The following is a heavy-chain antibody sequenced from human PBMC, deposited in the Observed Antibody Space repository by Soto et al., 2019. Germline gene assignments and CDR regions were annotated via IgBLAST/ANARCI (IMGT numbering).Heavy chain of an antibody. Sequence: QITLKESGPSLIKPTQTLALTCTFSGFSFNTRGVGVAWIRQPPGKTLEWLAVIYWDNDRRYRPSLTGRLSITKDMSTKQVVLTMTNVDPVDTGTYYCAHLVPGPLSFAYWGQGALVTVSS. V-gene: IGHV2-5*02. D-gene: IGHD6-19*01. CDR2: IYWDNDR. J-gene: IGHJ4*02. CDR1: GFSFNTRGVG. CDR3: AHLVPGPLSFAY.